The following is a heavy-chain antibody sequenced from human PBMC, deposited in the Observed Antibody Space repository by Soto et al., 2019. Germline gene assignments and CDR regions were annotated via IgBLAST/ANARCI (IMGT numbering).Heavy chain of an antibody. CDR2: IYWDDTK. Sequence: QITLKESGPTLVKPTQTLTLTCTFSGFSLPTDRVGVGWIRQPPGKALEWLAVIYWDDTKTYRPALKSRLTISKDTSKNQVALTLTDMDPVETAMYYCANAYGGRSLYWGQGTLVTVSS. CDR3: ANAYGGRSLY. CDR1: GFSLPTDRVG. J-gene: IGHJ4*02. V-gene: IGHV2-5*02. D-gene: IGHD1-26*01.